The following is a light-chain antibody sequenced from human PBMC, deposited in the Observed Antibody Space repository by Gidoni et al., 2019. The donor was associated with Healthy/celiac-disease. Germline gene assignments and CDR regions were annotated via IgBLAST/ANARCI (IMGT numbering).Light chain of an antibody. CDR1: QSVLYSSNNKNY. Sequence: DIVMTQSPDSLAVSLGERATINCKSSQSVLYSSNNKNYLAWYQQKPGQPPKLRIYWASTRESGVPDRFSGSGSGTDFTITISSLQAEDVAVYYCQQYYSTPLTFGGGTKVEIK. V-gene: IGKV4-1*01. J-gene: IGKJ4*01. CDR3: QQYYSTPLT. CDR2: WAS.